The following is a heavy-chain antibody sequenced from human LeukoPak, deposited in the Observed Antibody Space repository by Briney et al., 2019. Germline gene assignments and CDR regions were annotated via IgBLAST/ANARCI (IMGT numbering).Heavy chain of an antibody. V-gene: IGHV1-18*04. Sequence: ASVKVSCKASGYTFAAYGISWVRQAPGQGLEWMGSISVYNDYTNYAQKYQDRVTLTTDESTSTAYMELRSLRSDDTAVYYCARRVGAPYTWFDPWGRGTLVTVSS. CDR1: GYTFAAYG. D-gene: IGHD1-26*01. J-gene: IGHJ5*02. CDR3: ARRVGAPYTWFDP. CDR2: ISVYNDYT.